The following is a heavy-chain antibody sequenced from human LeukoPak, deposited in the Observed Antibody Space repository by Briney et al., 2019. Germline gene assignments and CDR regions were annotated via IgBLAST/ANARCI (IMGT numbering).Heavy chain of an antibody. Sequence: PSETLSLTCTVSGGSISSYYWSWIRQPPGKGLEWIGYIYYSGSTYYNPSLKSRVTISVDTSKNQFSLKLSSVTAADTAVYYCARDLRGCSSTSCPTDYWGQGTLVTVSS. J-gene: IGHJ4*02. CDR1: GGSISSYY. D-gene: IGHD2-2*01. CDR3: ARDLRGCSSTSCPTDY. V-gene: IGHV4-59*12. CDR2: IYYSGST.